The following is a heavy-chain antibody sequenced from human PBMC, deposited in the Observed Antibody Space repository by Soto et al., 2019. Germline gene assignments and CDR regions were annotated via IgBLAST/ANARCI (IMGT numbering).Heavy chain of an antibody. D-gene: IGHD2-21*01. CDR1: GYSFSTYW. J-gene: IGHJ4*02. CDR2: IYPGDSDT. Sequence: GESLKISCKASGYSFSTYWIAWVRQRPGKGLDWMGIIYPGDSDTRYSPSFQGQVIISADKYISTAYLQWSSLKASDTAMYYCASGGDYFDYWGQGTLVTVSS. V-gene: IGHV5-51*01. CDR3: ASGGDYFDY.